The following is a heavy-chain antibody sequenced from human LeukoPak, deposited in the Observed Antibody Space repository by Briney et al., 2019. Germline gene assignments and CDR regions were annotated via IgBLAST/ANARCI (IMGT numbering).Heavy chain of an antibody. CDR1: GGSFSGYY. CDR3: ARGLAVAEGWFDP. Sequence: SETLSLTCAVYGGSFSGYYWSWIRQPPGKGLEWIGEINHSGSTNYNPSLKSRVTISVDKSKNQFSLKLSSVTAADTAVYYCARGLAVAEGWFDPWGQGTLVTVSS. CDR2: INHSGST. V-gene: IGHV4-34*01. J-gene: IGHJ5*02. D-gene: IGHD6-19*01.